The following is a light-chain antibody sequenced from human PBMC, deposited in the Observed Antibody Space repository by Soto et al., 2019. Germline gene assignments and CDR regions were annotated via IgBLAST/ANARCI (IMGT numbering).Light chain of an antibody. Sequence: EIVMTQSPATLSVSPGERATLSWRASQSVSNNLAWYQQKPGQAPRLLIYGASTRATGIPARFSGSGSGTEFTLTVSSLQSEDFAVYYCQQYNTWPRTFGQGTKVEIK. CDR2: GAS. V-gene: IGKV3-15*01. J-gene: IGKJ1*01. CDR3: QQYNTWPRT. CDR1: QSVSNN.